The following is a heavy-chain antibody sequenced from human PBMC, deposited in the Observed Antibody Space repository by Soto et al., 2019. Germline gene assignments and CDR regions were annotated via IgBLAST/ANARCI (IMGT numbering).Heavy chain of an antibody. CDR3: AKDAIHVLLGYTYGAGGMDV. CDR1: GFTFDDYA. J-gene: IGHJ6*02. D-gene: IGHD5-18*01. CDR2: ISWNSGDI. V-gene: IGHV3-9*01. Sequence: EVQLVESGGDLVQPGRSLRLSCAASGFTFDDYAMHWVRLAPGKGLEWVSGISWNSGDIYYADSVKGRFTISRDNAKNSLYLQMNSLRPDDTAMYYCAKDAIHVLLGYTYGAGGMDVWGPGTTVTGSS.